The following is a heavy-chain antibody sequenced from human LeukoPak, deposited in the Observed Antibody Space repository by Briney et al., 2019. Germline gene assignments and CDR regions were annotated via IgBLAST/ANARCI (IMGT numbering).Heavy chain of an antibody. D-gene: IGHD3-3*01. CDR3: TTDRHDFWSGSYYFDY. J-gene: IGHJ4*02. CDR2: IKSKPAGGST. V-gene: IGHV3-15*01. Sequence: GGSLRLSCTASGFTFSNAWMSWVRQAPGRGLEWVGRIKSKPAGGSTDYAAPIKGRFTISRDDSKNTLYLQVNSLKVEDTAVYYCTTDRHDFWSGSYYFDYWGQGTLVTVSS. CDR1: GFTFSNAW.